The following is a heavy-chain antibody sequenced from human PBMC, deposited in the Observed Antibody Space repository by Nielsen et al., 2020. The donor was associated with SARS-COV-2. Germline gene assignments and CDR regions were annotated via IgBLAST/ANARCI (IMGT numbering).Heavy chain of an antibody. Sequence: GESLKISCKGSGYSFTSYWISWVRQMPGKGLEWMGRIDPSDSYTNYSPSFQGHVTISADKSISTAYLQWSSLKASDIAMYYCARSFTVTQTWYFDLWGRGTLVTVSS. CDR3: ARSFTVTQTWYFDL. CDR1: GYSFTSYW. D-gene: IGHD4-17*01. J-gene: IGHJ2*01. CDR2: IDPSDSYT. V-gene: IGHV5-10-1*01.